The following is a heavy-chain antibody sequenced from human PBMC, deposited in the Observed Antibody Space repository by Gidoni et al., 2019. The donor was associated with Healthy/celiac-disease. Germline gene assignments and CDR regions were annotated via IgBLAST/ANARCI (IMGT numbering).Heavy chain of an antibody. CDR3: ARDYCSGGSCYSGKGDWFDP. CDR1: GGSISSSNW. J-gene: IGHJ5*02. D-gene: IGHD2-15*01. Sequence: QVQLQESGPGLVKPSGTLSLTCAVSGGSISSSNWWTWVRQPPGKGLEWIGEIYHSGSTNYNPSLKSRVTISVDKSKNQFSLKLSSVTAADTAVYYCARDYCSGGSCYSGKGDWFDPWGQGTLVTVSS. V-gene: IGHV4-4*02. CDR2: IYHSGST.